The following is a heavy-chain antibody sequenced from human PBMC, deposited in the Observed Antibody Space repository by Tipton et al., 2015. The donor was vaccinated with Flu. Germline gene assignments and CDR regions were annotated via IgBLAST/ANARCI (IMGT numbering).Heavy chain of an antibody. CDR1: GGSISSYY. Sequence: TLSLTCTVSGGSISSYYWTWIRQPPGKGLEWIGYVYYTGSTTYNPSLKSRVTMSLDTSKTHFSLRLTSVTAADSAVYYCARDRGWPASLDYWGQGILVTVSS. V-gene: IGHV4-59*01. CDR2: VYYTGST. CDR3: ARDRGWPASLDY. D-gene: IGHD3-10*01. J-gene: IGHJ4*02.